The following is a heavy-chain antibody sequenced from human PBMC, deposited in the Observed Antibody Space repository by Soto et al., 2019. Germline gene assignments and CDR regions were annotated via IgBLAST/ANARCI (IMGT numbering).Heavy chain of an antibody. J-gene: IGHJ4*02. CDR1: GFTFSSYA. CDR3: AKGRLLCGVDY. Sequence: EVQLLESGGGLVQPGGSLRLSCAASGFTFSSYAMSWVRQAPGKGLEWVAALSGSGGSTYYADSVKGRFTISRDNPKNTLYLQMKGLRDEDTAVYYGAKGRLLCGVDYWGQGTLVTVSS. CDR2: LSGSGGST. V-gene: IGHV3-23*01. D-gene: IGHD2-2*01.